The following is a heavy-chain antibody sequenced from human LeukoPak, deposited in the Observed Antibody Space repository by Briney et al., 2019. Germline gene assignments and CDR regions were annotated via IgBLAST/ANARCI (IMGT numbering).Heavy chain of an antibody. Sequence: ESGPTLVKPTQTLTLTCTFSGFSLSTSGVGVGWIRQPPGKALEWLALIYWDDDKRYSPSLKSRLTITKDTSKNQVVLTMTNMDPVDTATYYCAHSSCSGGSCYGPALDYWGQGTLVTVSS. CDR3: AHSSCSGGSCYGPALDY. V-gene: IGHV2-5*02. J-gene: IGHJ4*02. CDR1: GFSLSTSGVG. D-gene: IGHD2-15*01. CDR2: IYWDDDK.